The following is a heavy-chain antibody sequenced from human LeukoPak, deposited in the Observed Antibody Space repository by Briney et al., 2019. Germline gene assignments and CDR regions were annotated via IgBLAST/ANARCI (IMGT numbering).Heavy chain of an antibody. D-gene: IGHD3-3*01. CDR2: INHSGST. CDR3: VRRYYDFWSGYYLRNLYFDY. J-gene: IGHJ4*02. Sequence: SETLSLTCAVYGGSFSGYYWSWIRQPPGKGLEWIGEINHSGSTNYNPSLKSRVTISVDTSKNQFSLELSSVTAADTAVYYCVRRYYDFWSGYYLRNLYFDYWGQGTLVTVSS. CDR1: GGSFSGYY. V-gene: IGHV4-34*01.